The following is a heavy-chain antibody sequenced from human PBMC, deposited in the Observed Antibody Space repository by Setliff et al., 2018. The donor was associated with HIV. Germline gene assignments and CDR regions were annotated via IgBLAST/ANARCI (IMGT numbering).Heavy chain of an antibody. CDR1: GGSFGVYR. CDR2: IDSSGTT. J-gene: IGHJ5*02. CDR3: ARDRHSSGLGSYGP. Sequence: PSETLSLTCTISGGSFGVYRWSWIRQSAGRGLEWIGRIDSSGTTDYKPSLKGRVAISVDTSRSQFSLRVTSVTAADTAVYFCARDRHSSGLGSYGPWGPGILVTVSP. D-gene: IGHD3-10*01. V-gene: IGHV4-4*07.